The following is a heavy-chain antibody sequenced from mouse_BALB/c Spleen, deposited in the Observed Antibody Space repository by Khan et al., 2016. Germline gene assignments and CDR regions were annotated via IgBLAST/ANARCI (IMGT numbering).Heavy chain of an antibody. CDR2: INPDSYTI. J-gene: IGHJ3*01. Sequence: EVQLQESEGGLVHPGGSLKLSCAASGFDFSRYWMSWVRQAPGKGLEWIGEINPDSYTINYTPSLKDKFIISRDNAKNTLYLQMSKVRSEDTALYYCARAGYYGYLAYWGQGTLVTVSA. CDR1: GFDFSRYW. V-gene: IGHV4-1*02. D-gene: IGHD1-1*01. CDR3: ARAGYYGYLAY.